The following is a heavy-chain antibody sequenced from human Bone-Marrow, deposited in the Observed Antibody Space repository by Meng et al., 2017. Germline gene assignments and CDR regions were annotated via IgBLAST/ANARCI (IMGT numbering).Heavy chain of an antibody. J-gene: IGHJ3*02. CDR3: ARADYGGNSRDRRGGAFDI. CDR1: GYSFTAYY. Sequence: ASVKVSCKPSGYSFTAYYIHWVRQAPGQGLEWLGHINPNSGDTLYAQKFQGRVSMTGDTSISTAYVELSRLRSDDTAVYYCARADYGGNSRDRRGGAFDIWGQGTMVTVSS. CDR2: INPNSGDT. D-gene: IGHD4-23*01. V-gene: IGHV1-2*06.